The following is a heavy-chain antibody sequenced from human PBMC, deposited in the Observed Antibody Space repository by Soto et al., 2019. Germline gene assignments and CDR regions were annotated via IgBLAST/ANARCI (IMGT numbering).Heavy chain of an antibody. D-gene: IGHD2-15*01. Sequence: SETLSLTCSVSGDSISTVDYFWAWIRQPPGQALEYIGYIYKSATTYYNPSFEGRVAISLDTSKSHFSLNVTSVTAADTAVYFCARGRYCLTGRCFPNWFDSWGQGTLVTDSS. CDR2: IYKSATT. CDR3: ARGRYCLTGRCFPNWFDS. J-gene: IGHJ5*01. V-gene: IGHV4-30-4*01. CDR1: GDSISTVDYF.